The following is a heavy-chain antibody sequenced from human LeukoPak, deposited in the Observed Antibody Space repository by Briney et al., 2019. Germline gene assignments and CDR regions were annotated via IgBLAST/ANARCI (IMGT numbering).Heavy chain of an antibody. CDR2: INWNGGST. J-gene: IGHJ4*02. D-gene: IGHD6-19*01. V-gene: IGHV3-20*01. CDR3: AKLGPYSSGWYFYFDY. Sequence: GGSLRLSCVASGFIFNSNWMSWVRQAPGKGLEWVSGINWNGGSTGYADSVKGRFIISRDNAKNSLYLQMNSLRAEDTALYHCAKLGPYSSGWYFYFDYWGQGTLVTVSS. CDR1: GFIFNSNW.